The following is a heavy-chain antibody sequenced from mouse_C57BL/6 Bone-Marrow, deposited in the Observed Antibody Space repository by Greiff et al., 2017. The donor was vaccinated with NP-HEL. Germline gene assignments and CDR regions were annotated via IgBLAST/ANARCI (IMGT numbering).Heavy chain of an antibody. Sequence: EVQLQQSGPELVKPGASVKISCKASGYTFTDYYMNWVKQSHGKSLEWIGDINPNNGGTSYNQKFKGKATLTVDKSSSTAYMELRSLTSEDSAVYYCARRGSNWESFDYWGQGTTLTVSS. CDR1: GYTFTDYY. D-gene: IGHD4-1*01. J-gene: IGHJ2*01. CDR2: INPNNGGT. CDR3: ARRGSNWESFDY. V-gene: IGHV1-26*01.